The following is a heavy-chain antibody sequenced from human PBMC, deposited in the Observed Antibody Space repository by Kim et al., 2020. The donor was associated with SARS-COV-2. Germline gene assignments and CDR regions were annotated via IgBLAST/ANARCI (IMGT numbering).Heavy chain of an antibody. CDR2: INHSGST. CDR3: ARAPDIVVVPAAIYYYYYGMDV. Sequence: SETLSLTCAVYGGSFSGYYWSWIRQPPGKGLEWIGEINHSGSTNYNPSLKSRVTISVDTSKNQFSLKLSSVTAADTAVYYCARAPDIVVVPAAIYYYYYGMDVWGQGTTVTVSS. CDR1: GGSFSGYY. V-gene: IGHV4-34*01. D-gene: IGHD2-2*02. J-gene: IGHJ6*02.